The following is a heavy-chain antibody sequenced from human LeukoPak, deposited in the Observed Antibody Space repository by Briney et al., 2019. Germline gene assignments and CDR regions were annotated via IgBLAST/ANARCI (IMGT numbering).Heavy chain of an antibody. J-gene: IGHJ5*02. CDR3: TRAAKCSGGSCYSRFDP. Sequence: GGSLRLSCTASGFTFGDYAMSWFRQAPGKGLEWVGFIRRKGYGGTTEYAASVKGRFTISRDDSKSIAYLQMSSLKTEDTAVYYCTRAAKCSGGSCYSRFDPWGQGTLVTVSS. CDR2: IRRKGYGGTT. V-gene: IGHV3-49*03. CDR1: GFTFGDYA. D-gene: IGHD2-15*01.